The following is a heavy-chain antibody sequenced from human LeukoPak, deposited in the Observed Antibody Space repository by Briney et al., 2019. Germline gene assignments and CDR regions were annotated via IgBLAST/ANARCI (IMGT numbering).Heavy chain of an antibody. D-gene: IGHD6-19*01. J-gene: IGHJ4*02. CDR3: AREPEYTSVDY. V-gene: IGHV4-39*07. CDR1: GGSISSSNYY. Sequence: SETLSLTCTVSGGSISSSNYYWGWIRQPPGKGLEWIGNIYYSGSTYYNPSFKSRLTISVDTSKNQFSLKLSSVTAADTAVYYCAREPEYTSVDYWGQGTLVTVSS. CDR2: IYYSGST.